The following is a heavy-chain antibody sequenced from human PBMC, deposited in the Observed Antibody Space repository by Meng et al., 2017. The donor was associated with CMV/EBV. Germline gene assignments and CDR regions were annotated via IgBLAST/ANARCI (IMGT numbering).Heavy chain of an antibody. Sequence: AISGDSVSSNRAAGNWSRQSPARGIEWLGKTYYRYKWYNEYAVSVKSRITINPDTSKNQFSLQLNSVTPEDTAVYYCARGGGWFDYWGQGTLVTVSS. CDR2: TYYRYKWYN. V-gene: IGHV6-1*01. CDR3: ARGGGWFDY. J-gene: IGHJ4*02. CDR1: GDSVSSNRAA. D-gene: IGHD5-12*01.